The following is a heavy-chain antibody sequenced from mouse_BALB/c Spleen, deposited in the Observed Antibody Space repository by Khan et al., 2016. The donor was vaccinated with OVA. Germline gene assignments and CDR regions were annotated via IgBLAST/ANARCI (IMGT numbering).Heavy chain of an antibody. V-gene: IGHV5-6*01. D-gene: IGHD1-1*01. CDR2: ISSGGSYT. Sequence: EVELVESGGDLVKPGGSLKLSCAASGFTFSSYGMSWVRQTPDKRLEWVATISSGGSYTYYPDSVKGRFTISRENAKNTLYLQMSSLKSEGTAMYYCARHDYYGSSYGWYFDVWGAGTTVTVSS. J-gene: IGHJ1*01. CDR1: GFTFSSYG. CDR3: ARHDYYGSSYGWYFDV.